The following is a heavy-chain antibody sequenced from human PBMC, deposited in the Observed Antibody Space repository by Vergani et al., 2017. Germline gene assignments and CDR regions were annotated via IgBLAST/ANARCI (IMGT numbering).Heavy chain of an antibody. V-gene: IGHV3-30*07. Sequence: VQLVESGGGVVQPGRSLRLSCAASGFTFSSYAMHWVRQAPGKGLEWVAVISYDGSNKYYADSVKGRFTISRDNSKNTLYLQMNSLRAEDTAVYYCAKDPGYSSGWFHYYYGMDVWGQGTTVTVSS. CDR2: ISYDGSNK. J-gene: IGHJ6*02. CDR1: GFTFSSYA. CDR3: AKDPGYSSGWFHYYYGMDV. D-gene: IGHD6-19*01.